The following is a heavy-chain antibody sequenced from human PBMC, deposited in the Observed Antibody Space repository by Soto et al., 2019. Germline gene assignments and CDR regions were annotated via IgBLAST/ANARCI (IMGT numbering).Heavy chain of an antibody. D-gene: IGHD5-18*01. Sequence: QVQLPESGPGLVKPSGTLSLTCAFSGCSISSSNWWRWVRQPPGKVLEWIGEIYHSRNANYNPSLKSRVSITVDKSKNHSSLNLSSVTAADTAVYDCAREIEGSDTPTVNDAFEIWGQGTMVTVSS. J-gene: IGHJ3*02. V-gene: IGHV4-4*02. CDR2: IYHSRNA. CDR3: AREIEGSDTPTVNDAFEI. CDR1: GCSISSSNW.